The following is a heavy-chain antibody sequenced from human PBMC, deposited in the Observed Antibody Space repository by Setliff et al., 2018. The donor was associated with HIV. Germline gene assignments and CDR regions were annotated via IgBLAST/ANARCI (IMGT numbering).Heavy chain of an antibody. V-gene: IGHV1-69*06. D-gene: IGHD6-13*01. J-gene: IGHJ5*02. CDR1: GGTFSSYA. CDR2: IIPIFGTA. Sequence: SVKVSCKASGGTFSSYAISWVRQAPGQGLEWMGRIIPIFGTANYAQKFQGRVTITADKSTSTAYMELSSLRSDDTAVYYCAAIAAAAMLHLTNWFDPWGQGTLVTVSS. CDR3: AAIAAAAMLHLTNWFDP.